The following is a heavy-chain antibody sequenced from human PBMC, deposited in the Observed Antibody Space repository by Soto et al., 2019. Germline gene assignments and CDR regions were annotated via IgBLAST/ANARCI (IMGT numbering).Heavy chain of an antibody. CDR2: ISGTSTRS. D-gene: IGHD3-10*01. CDR1: GFTFSSYG. Sequence: GGSLRLSCAVSGFTFSSYGMSWVRQAPGQGLEWISSISGTSTRSYYADSVKGRFTISRDNSKDTLYLQMNSLRGEDTALYYCARHYYASGNSLYGMDVWGQGTTVTVSS. CDR3: ARHYYASGNSLYGMDV. V-gene: IGHV3-23*01. J-gene: IGHJ6*02.